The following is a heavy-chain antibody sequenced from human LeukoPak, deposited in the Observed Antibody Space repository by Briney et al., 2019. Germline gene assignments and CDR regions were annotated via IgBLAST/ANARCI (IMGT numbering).Heavy chain of an antibody. CDR2: ISDTSSHI. V-gene: IGHV3-21*01. D-gene: IGHD2-2*01. CDR1: GFTFSRFS. J-gene: IGHJ4*02. Sequence: GGSLRLSCAASGFTFSRFSMNWARQAPGKGLEWASSISDTSSHIYYGDAVKGRFSISRDNAKNSLYLQMNSLRDEDTAVYYCARGEPSALNDFDYWGQGTLVTVSS. CDR3: ARGEPSALNDFDY.